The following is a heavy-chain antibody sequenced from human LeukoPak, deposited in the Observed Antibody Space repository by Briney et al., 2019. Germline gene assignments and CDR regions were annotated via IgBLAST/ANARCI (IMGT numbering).Heavy chain of an antibody. D-gene: IGHD6-6*01. CDR1: GFTFSSYS. V-gene: IGHV3-21*04. J-gene: IGHJ4*02. CDR3: AKARSSSSEGSFDY. CDR2: ISSSSSYI. Sequence: GGSLRLSCAASGFTFSSYSMNWVRQAPGKGLEWVSSISSSSSYIYYADSVKGRFTISRDNAKNSLYLQMDSLRAEDTAVYYCAKARSSSSEGSFDYWGQGTLVTVSS.